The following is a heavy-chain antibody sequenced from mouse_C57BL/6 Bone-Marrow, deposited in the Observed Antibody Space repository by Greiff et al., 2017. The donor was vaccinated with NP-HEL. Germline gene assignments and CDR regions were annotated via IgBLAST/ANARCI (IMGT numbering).Heavy chain of an antibody. CDR3: ARIYPQSWFAY. Sequence: EVMLVESGGGLVKPGGSLKLSCAASGFTFSSYAMSWVRQTPEERLEWVATISDGGSYTYYPANVKGRFTISRDNAKNNLYLQMSHLKSEDTAMYYCARIYPQSWFAYWGQGTLVTVSA. CDR2: ISDGGSYT. J-gene: IGHJ3*01. D-gene: IGHD2-1*01. V-gene: IGHV5-4*03. CDR1: GFTFSSYA.